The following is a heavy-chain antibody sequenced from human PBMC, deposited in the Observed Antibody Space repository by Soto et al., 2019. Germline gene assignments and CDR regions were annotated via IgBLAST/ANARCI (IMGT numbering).Heavy chain of an antibody. V-gene: IGHV1-69*13. D-gene: IGHD3-3*01. CDR3: GSPTFLRFLEWLPPGDYYYGMDV. Sequence: SVKVSCKASGGTFSSYAISWVRQAPGQGLEWMGGIIPIFGTANYAQKFQGRVTITADESTSTAYMELSSLRSEDTAVYYCGSPTFLRFLEWLPPGDYYYGMDVWGQGTTVTVSS. CDR2: IIPIFGTA. J-gene: IGHJ6*02. CDR1: GGTFSSYA.